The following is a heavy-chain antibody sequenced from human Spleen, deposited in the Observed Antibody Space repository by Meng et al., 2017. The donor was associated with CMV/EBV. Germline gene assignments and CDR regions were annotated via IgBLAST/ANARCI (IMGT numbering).Heavy chain of an antibody. CDR3: ARAWRVTAAMDV. CDR2: IIPVLADT. Sequence: SVKVSCKAFGGTFNSFAINWVRQAPGQGLEWMGVIIPVLADTNYAQKFQDRVTITADKSTSTAYMELRSLRSEDTAVYYCARAWRVTAAMDVWAKGPRSPSP. J-gene: IGHJ6*02. V-gene: IGHV1-69*10. D-gene: IGHD4-11*01. CDR1: GGTFNSFA.